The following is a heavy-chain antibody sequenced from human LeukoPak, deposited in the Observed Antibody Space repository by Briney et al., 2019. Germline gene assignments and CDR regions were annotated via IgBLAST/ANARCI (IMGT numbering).Heavy chain of an antibody. Sequence: ASVKVSCKASGYTFTTYGISWVRQAPGQGLEWMGWISSYNGNTNYAQKLQGRVTMTTDTSTSTAYMELRSLISDDTAVYYCAKGQEYVWGSYGYTEGPYFDYWGQGTLVTVSS. V-gene: IGHV1-18*01. CDR3: AKGQEYVWGSYGYTEGPYFDY. CDR2: ISSYNGNT. D-gene: IGHD3-16*01. CDR1: GYTFTTYG. J-gene: IGHJ4*02.